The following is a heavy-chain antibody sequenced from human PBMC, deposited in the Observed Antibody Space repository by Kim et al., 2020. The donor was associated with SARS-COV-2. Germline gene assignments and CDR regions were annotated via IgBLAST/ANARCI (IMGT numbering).Heavy chain of an antibody. J-gene: IGHJ4*02. CDR3: AKRGATGAGPYYFDA. Sequence: GGSLRLSCTPSGFTFSNYAMSWVRQAPGKGLEWVAGIGAGHDAYYADSVRGRFTISRDHFANTLFLQMNSLRADDAAVYQCAKRGATGAGPYYFDAWGQGTLVTVSS. D-gene: IGHD2-8*02. CDR1: GFTFSNYA. V-gene: IGHV3-23*01. CDR2: IGAGHDA.